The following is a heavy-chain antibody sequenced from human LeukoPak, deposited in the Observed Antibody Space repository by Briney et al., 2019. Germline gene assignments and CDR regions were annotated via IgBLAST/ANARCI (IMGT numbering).Heavy chain of an antibody. V-gene: IGHV4-39*01. Sequence: SETLSLTCTVSGGSIISSSYYWGWIRQPPGKGLEWIGSIYYSGITSYNPFLKSRVTISVDTSKNQFSLKLSSVTAADTAVYYCVRLPLKYQVDCWGQGTLVTVSS. CDR3: VRLPLKYQVDC. J-gene: IGHJ4*02. CDR2: IYYSGIT. CDR1: GGSIISSSYY. D-gene: IGHD2-2*01.